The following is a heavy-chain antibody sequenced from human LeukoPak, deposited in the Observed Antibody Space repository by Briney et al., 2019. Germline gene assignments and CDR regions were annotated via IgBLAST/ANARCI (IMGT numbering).Heavy chain of an antibody. CDR2: IYPADSDT. CDR3: ARAGLDFGFGQLDIDY. V-gene: IGHV5-51*01. Sequence: GESLKISCKGSEYSFSTYWIGWVRQIPGKGLEWMGIIYPADSDTRYSPSFQGQVTISVDKSLSTAYLQWSSLKASDSAMYCCARAGLDFGFGQLDIDYWGQGTLVTVSS. CDR1: EYSFSTYW. J-gene: IGHJ4*02. D-gene: IGHD3-10*01.